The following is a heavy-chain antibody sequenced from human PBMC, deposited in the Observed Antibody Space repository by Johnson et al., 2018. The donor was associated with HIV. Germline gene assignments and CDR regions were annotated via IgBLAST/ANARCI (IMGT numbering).Heavy chain of an antibody. CDR3: AKDVGNYLPNAFDI. D-gene: IGHD3-22*01. CDR1: GFVFSDYV. V-gene: IGHV3-30*02. CDR2: IRYDGSGK. J-gene: IGHJ3*02. Sequence: QVQLVESGGGVVQPGGSLTLSCAASGFVFSDYVMHWVRQAPGKGLDWVTFIRYDGSGKYYADSVNGRFTISRDNSKNTLYLQMNSLRAEDTAVYYCAKDVGNYLPNAFDIWGQGTTVTVSS.